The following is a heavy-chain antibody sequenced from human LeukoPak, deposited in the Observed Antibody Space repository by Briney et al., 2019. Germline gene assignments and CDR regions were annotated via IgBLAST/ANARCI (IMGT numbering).Heavy chain of an antibody. CDR1: GYTFTSYY. J-gene: IGHJ3*02. CDR3: ARDDYGDKMAFDI. V-gene: IGHV1-46*01. Sequence: GASVKVSCKASGYTFTSYYMHWVRQAPGQGLEWMGIINPSGGSTSYAQKFQGRVTMTRDTSTSTVYMELSSLRSEDTAVYHCARDDYGDKMAFDIWGQGTMVTVSS. D-gene: IGHD4-17*01. CDR2: INPSGGST.